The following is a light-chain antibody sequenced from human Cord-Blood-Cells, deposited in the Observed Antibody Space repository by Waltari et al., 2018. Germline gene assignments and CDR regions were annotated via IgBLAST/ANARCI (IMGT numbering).Light chain of an antibody. J-gene: IGLJ3*02. CDR3: AAWDDSLNGWV. Sequence: ISRSGSSSNIGSNTVNWCQQLPGTAPKLLIYSNNQRPSGVPDRFSGSKSGTSASLAISGLQSEDEADYYCAAWDDSLNGWVFGGGTKLTVL. V-gene: IGLV1-44*01. CDR2: SNN. CDR1: SSNIGSNT.